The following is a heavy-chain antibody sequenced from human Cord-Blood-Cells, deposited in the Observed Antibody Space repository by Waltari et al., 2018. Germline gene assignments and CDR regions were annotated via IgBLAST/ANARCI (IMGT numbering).Heavy chain of an antibody. CDR3: TSVHEWLDTGY. J-gene: IGHJ4*02. CDR2: SRSKANSYAK. Sequence: EVQLVESGGGLVQPGGSLKLSCAASGFTFSGSAMHWVRQASGKGLEGVGRSRSKANSYAKAYAASVKGRFTISRDDSKNTAYLQMNSLKTEDTAVYYCTSVHEWLDTGYWGQGTLVTVSS. D-gene: IGHD3-3*01. CDR1: GFTFSGSA. V-gene: IGHV3-73*02.